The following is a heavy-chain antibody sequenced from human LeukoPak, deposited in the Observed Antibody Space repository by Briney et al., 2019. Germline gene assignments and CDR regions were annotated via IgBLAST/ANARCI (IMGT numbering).Heavy chain of an antibody. CDR3: ASGDYYDSSGYYHN. CDR1: GYTFTSYG. CDR2: ISAYNGNT. J-gene: IGHJ4*02. Sequence: ASVKVCCKASGYTFTSYGISWVRQAPGQGLEWMGWISAYNGNTNYAQKLQGRVTMTTDTSTSTAYMELRSLRSDDTAVYYCASGDYYDSSGYYHNWGQGTLVTVSS. V-gene: IGHV1-18*01. D-gene: IGHD3-22*01.